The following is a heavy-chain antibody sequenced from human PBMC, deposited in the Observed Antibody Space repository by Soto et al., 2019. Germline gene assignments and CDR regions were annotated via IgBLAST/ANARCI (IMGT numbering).Heavy chain of an antibody. D-gene: IGHD5-12*01. J-gene: IGHJ4*02. CDR3: ARVIGYRGYPYFDY. Sequence: EVQLVESGGGLVQPGGSLRLSCAASGFTFSSYWMSWVRQAPGKGLEWVANIKQDGSEKYYVDSVKGRFTISRDNAKNSLYLQMNSLRAEDTAVYYCARVIGYRGYPYFDYWGQGTLVTVSS. V-gene: IGHV3-7*01. CDR2: IKQDGSEK. CDR1: GFTFSSYW.